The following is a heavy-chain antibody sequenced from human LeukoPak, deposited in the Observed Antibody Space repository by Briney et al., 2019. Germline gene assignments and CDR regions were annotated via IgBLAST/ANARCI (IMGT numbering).Heavy chain of an antibody. V-gene: IGHV4-39*01. J-gene: IGHJ6*03. CDR3: ARGAYSSAWYTYYYYYMDV. CDR2: IYYSGST. Sequence: SETLSLTCTVSGGSISSSSYYWGWIRQPPGKGLEWIGSIYYSGSTYYNPSLKSRVTISVDTSKNQFSLKLSSVTAADTAVYYCARGAYSSAWYTYYYYYMDVWGKGTTVTVSS. D-gene: IGHD6-19*01. CDR1: GGSISSSSYY.